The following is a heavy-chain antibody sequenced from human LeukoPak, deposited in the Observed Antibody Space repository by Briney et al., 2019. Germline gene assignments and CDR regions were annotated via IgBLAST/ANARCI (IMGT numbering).Heavy chain of an antibody. J-gene: IGHJ5*02. Sequence: PSETLSLNCTVSGGSVSSGSYYWSWIRQPPGKGLEWIGYIYYSGSTNYNPSLKSRVTISVDTSKNQFSLKLSSVTAADTAVYYCAREDYDSSGQSVWFDPWGQGTLVTVSS. V-gene: IGHV4-61*01. CDR3: AREDYDSSGQSVWFDP. CDR1: GGSVSSGSYY. CDR2: IYYSGST. D-gene: IGHD3-22*01.